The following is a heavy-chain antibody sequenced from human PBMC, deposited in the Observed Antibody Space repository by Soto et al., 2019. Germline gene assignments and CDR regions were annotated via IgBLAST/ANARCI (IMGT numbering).Heavy chain of an antibody. V-gene: IGHV3-11*01. CDR2: ISSGSSTI. CDR3: ATSSGALAASFPYYFDY. D-gene: IGHD6-19*01. Sequence: QVQLVESGGGLVKPGGSLRLSCAAAGFRFSDHYMTWIRQAPGKGLEWVSYISSGSSTIYYAHSVKGRFTISRDNAKNSPNLQMNSLRAEDTAVYYCATSSGALAASFPYYFDYWGHGTLVTVSS. J-gene: IGHJ4*01. CDR1: GFRFSDHY.